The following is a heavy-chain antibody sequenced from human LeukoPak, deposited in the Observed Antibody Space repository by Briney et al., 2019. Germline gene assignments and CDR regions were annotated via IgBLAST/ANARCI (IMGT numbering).Heavy chain of an antibody. CDR3: ARERTGYYMAV. CDR1: EFTFSNYA. V-gene: IGHV3-30*02. Sequence: GGSLRLSCAASEFTFSNYAMHWVRQAPGKGLECVAFISYDGSKKFYVDSVKGRFTISRDDSKNTLYLQMNSLRGEDTAIYYCARERTGYYMAVWGKGTTVTISS. J-gene: IGHJ6*03. CDR2: ISYDGSKK. D-gene: IGHD1-14*01.